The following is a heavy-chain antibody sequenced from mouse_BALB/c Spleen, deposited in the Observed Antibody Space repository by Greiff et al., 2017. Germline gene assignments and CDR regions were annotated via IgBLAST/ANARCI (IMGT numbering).Heavy chain of an antibody. V-gene: IGHV5-6*01. CDR2: ISSGGSYT. CDR3: ARDYASLYAMDY. J-gene: IGHJ4*01. Sequence: EVKLVESGGDLVKPGGSLKLSCAASGFTFSSYGMYWVRQTPDKRLEWVATISSGGSYTYYQDSVKGRFTISRDNAKNTLYLQMSSLKSEDTAMYYCARDYASLYAMDYWGQGTSVTVSA. D-gene: IGHD1-1*02. CDR1: GFTFSSYG.